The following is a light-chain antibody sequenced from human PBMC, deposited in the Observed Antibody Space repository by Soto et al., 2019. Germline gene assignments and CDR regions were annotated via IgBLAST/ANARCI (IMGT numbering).Light chain of an antibody. V-gene: IGKV1-39*01. Sequence: DIQVTQSPSSLSASVGDRVTITCRASQTISRFVNWYQQKPGKAPKDLISTVSTLQSVVPSRFSGSGSGTYFTLTISTLQTEDFATYYCQQSFDAPITFGQGTRLDIK. CDR3: QQSFDAPIT. CDR2: TVS. J-gene: IGKJ5*01. CDR1: QTISRF.